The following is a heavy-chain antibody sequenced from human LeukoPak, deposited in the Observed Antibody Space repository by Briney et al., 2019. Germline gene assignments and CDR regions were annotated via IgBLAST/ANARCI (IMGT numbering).Heavy chain of an antibody. CDR3: ARIKLGYCSSTSCYGFLYYYYYYMDV. CDR2: INHSGST. J-gene: IGHJ6*03. D-gene: IGHD2-2*01. Sequence: PSETLSLTCAVYGGSFSGYYWSWIRQPPGKGPEWIGEINHSGSTNYNPSLKSRVTISVDTSKNQFSLKLSSVTAADTAVYYCARIKLGYCSSTSCYGFLYYYYYYMDVWGKGTTVTVSS. V-gene: IGHV4-34*01. CDR1: GGSFSGYY.